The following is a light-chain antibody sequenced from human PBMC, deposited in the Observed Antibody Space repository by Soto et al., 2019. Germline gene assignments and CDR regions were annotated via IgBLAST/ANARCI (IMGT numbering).Light chain of an antibody. CDR3: QQYGSSPPIT. J-gene: IGKJ5*01. CDR2: GAS. Sequence: EILMTQSPATLSVSPGERVTFSCRASQSVSSSYLAWYQQKPGQAPRLLIYGASSRATGIPDRFSGSGSGTDFTLTISRLEPEDFAVYYCQQYGSSPPITFGQGTRLEIK. CDR1: QSVSSSY. V-gene: IGKV3-20*01.